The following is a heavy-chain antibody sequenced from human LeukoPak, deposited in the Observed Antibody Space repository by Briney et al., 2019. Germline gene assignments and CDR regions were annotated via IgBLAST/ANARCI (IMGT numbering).Heavy chain of an antibody. D-gene: IGHD5-18*01. CDR2: MGRRDDAS. Sequence: GGSLRLSCATSGFTFDDFTMHWVRQPPGKGLEWVSLMGRRDDASYYVNSLEGRFTISRDNRSTSVFLQMNSLRPDDTAFYYFIKEGRGYKSGLRDWGQGTLVTDS. CDR1: GFTFDDFT. CDR3: IKEGRGYKSGLRD. J-gene: IGHJ4*02. V-gene: IGHV3-43*01.